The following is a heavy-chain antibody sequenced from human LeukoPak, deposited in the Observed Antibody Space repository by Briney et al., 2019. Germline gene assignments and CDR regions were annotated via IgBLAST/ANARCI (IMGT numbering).Heavy chain of an antibody. Sequence: PSETLSLTCTVSGGSISSSTYYWGWIRQPPGKGLEWIGTIYYSGSTYYNPSLKSRVTISVDTSKNQFSLKLSSVTAADTAVYYCAKHPNLIAAAAIIEYWGQGTLVTVSS. J-gene: IGHJ4*02. D-gene: IGHD6-13*01. CDR2: IYYSGST. V-gene: IGHV4-39*01. CDR3: AKHPNLIAAAAIIEY. CDR1: GGSISSSTYY.